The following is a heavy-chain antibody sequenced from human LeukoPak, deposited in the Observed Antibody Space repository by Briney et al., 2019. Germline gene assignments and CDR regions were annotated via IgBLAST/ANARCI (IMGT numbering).Heavy chain of an antibody. CDR3: ARNPFNWNFAFDI. V-gene: IGHV4-59*01. Sequence: SETLSLTCTVSGDSISNYYWSWIRQPPGKGLEWIGYIYYSGSTNYNPSLKSRVTISVDTSKNQFSLKLSSVTAADTAVCYCARNPFNWNFAFDIWGQGTMVTVSS. CDR2: IYYSGST. CDR1: GDSISNYY. D-gene: IGHD1-7*01. J-gene: IGHJ3*02.